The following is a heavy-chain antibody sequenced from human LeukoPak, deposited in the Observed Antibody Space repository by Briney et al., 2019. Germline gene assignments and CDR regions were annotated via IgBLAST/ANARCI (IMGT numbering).Heavy chain of an antibody. V-gene: IGHV3-66*01. CDR2: IYSGGST. CDR3: ARAGDGLGDYFDY. J-gene: IGHJ4*02. CDR1: AFTVSSNY. D-gene: IGHD3-10*01. Sequence: PGGSLRLSCAASAFTVSSNYMGWVRQAPGKGLEWVSVIYSGGSTYYADSVKGRFTISRDNSKNTLYLQMNSLRAEDTAVYYCARAGDGLGDYFDYWGQGTLVTVSS.